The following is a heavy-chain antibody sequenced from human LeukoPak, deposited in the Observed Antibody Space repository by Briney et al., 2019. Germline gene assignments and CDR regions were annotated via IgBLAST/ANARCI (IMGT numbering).Heavy chain of an antibody. Sequence: SETLSLTCTVSGGSISSGSYYWSWIRQPAGKGLEWIGRIYTSGSTTYNPSLKSRVTISVDTSKNQFSLKLSSVTAADTAVYYCARDSDSSDQDAFDIWGQGTMVTVSS. V-gene: IGHV4-61*02. J-gene: IGHJ3*02. CDR2: IYTSGST. D-gene: IGHD3-22*01. CDR1: GGSISSGSYY. CDR3: ARDSDSSDQDAFDI.